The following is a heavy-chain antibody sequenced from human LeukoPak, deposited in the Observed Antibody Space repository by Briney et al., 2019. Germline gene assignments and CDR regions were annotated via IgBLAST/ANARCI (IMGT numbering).Heavy chain of an antibody. CDR3: ARAIDYGYPGGY. D-gene: IGHD4-17*01. Sequence: GGSLRLSCTASGFTFSSYAMHWVRQAPGKGLEWVANIKQDGTEKYYVDSVKGRFTVSRDNAKNSLYLQMNSLRAEDTAVYYCARAIDYGYPGGYWGQGTLVTVSS. CDR1: GFTFSSYA. J-gene: IGHJ4*02. CDR2: IKQDGTEK. V-gene: IGHV3-7*01.